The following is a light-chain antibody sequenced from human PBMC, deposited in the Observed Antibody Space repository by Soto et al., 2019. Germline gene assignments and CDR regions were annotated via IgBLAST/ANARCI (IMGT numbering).Light chain of an antibody. CDR2: DAS. V-gene: IGKV3-11*01. CDR1: QSVSNS. J-gene: IGKJ5*01. Sequence: EIVLTQSPATLSLCPGERATLSCRASQSVSNSLAWFQQKPGQAPRLLIYDASNRATGIPARFSGSGSGTDFTLTISSLEPEDFAVYYCQQRSDWITFGQGTRLEIK. CDR3: QQRSDWIT.